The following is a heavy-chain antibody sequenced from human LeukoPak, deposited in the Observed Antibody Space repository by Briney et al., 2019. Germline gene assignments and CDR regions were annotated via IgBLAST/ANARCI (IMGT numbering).Heavy chain of an antibody. J-gene: IGHJ4*02. Sequence: PGGSLRLSCAAFGFTFSSYWMSWVRQAPGKGLEWVANIKQDGSEKYYVDSVKGRFTISRDNAKNSLYLQMNSLRAEDTAVYYCARLTTYMAFGGQGTLVTVSS. CDR2: IKQDGSEK. CDR3: ARLTTYMAF. V-gene: IGHV3-7*03. CDR1: GFTFSSYW. D-gene: IGHD3-16*01.